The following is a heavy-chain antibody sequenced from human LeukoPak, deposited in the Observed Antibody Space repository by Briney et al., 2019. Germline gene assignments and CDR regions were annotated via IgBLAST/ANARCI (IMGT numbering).Heavy chain of an antibody. CDR2: IYHTGST. V-gene: IGHV4-59*13. Sequence: SETLSLTCTVSGGSLNNYYWSWVRQPPGEGLEWIGYIYHTGSTNYNPFLWSRVTISIDTSKNQFSLKLSSVTAADTAVYYCARGGLEISLGDYFCHWGQGTLVTVSS. D-gene: IGHD4-17*01. J-gene: IGHJ1*01. CDR1: GGSLNNYY. CDR3: ARGGLEISLGDYFCH.